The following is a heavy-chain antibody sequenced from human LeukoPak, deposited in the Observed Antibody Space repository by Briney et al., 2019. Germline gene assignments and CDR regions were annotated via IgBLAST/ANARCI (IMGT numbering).Heavy chain of an antibody. J-gene: IGHJ3*02. Sequence: GGSLRLSCAASGFTFSSYEMNWVRQAPGKGLEWVSYISSSGSTIYYADSVKGRFTISRDNAKNSLYLQMNSLRAEDTAVYYCASETMVRYDAFDIWGQGTMVTVSS. CDR2: ISSSGSTI. CDR3: ASETMVRYDAFDI. V-gene: IGHV3-48*03. D-gene: IGHD3-10*01. CDR1: GFTFSSYE.